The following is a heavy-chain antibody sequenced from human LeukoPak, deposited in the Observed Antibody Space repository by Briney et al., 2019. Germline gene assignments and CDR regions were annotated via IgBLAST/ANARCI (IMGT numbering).Heavy chain of an antibody. Sequence: SSETLSLTCTVSGGSISSYYWSWIRQPAGKGLEWIGRIYTSVSTNYNPSLKSRVTMSLDTSKNQFSLKLSSVTAADTAVYYCGRGVDFASSPYYYYMGVWGKGTTVTVSS. CDR3: GRGVDFASSPYYYYMGV. J-gene: IGHJ6*03. CDR2: IYTSVST. D-gene: IGHD2-2*01. V-gene: IGHV4-4*07. CDR1: GGSISSYY.